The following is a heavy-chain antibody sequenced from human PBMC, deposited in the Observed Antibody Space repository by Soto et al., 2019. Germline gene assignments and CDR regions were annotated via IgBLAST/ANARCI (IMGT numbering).Heavy chain of an antibody. CDR2: ISVYNGNT. D-gene: IGHD6-6*01. J-gene: IGHJ4*02. CDR1: GYTFTNYA. V-gene: IGHV1-18*01. Sequence: GASVKVSCEASGYTFTNYALSWVRQAPGQGLEWVGFISVYNGNTHFAQKFQGRVTVTTDTSTSTAYMDLRSLRSDDTAVYYCARGGAARHFDYWGQGTPVTVSS. CDR3: ARGGAARHFDY.